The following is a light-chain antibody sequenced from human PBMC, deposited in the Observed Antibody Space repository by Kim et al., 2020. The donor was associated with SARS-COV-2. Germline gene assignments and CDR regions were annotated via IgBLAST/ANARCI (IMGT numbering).Light chain of an antibody. CDR3: ALCNSRGWV. V-gene: IGLV7-46*01. CDR2: DTN. J-gene: IGLJ3*02. Sequence: QAVVTQEPSLTVSPGGTVTLTCASNTGAVTSGHYPYWFQQKPGQAPRTLIYDTNNKHSWTPARLSGSLLGGKAALTLSGAQAEDEAEYFCALCNSRGWVFGGGTQLTVL. CDR1: TGAVTSGHY.